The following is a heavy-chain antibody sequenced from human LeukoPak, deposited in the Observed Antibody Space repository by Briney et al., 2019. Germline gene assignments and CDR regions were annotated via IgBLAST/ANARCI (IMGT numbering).Heavy chain of an antibody. CDR3: ARDLVQLWSKDY. Sequence: GGSLRLSCAASGFTFSNYEFNWVRQAPGKGLEWVSYISSSGRNIYYADSVKGRFTISRDNAKNSLYLQMNSLRAEDAAVYYCARDLVQLWSKDYWGQGTLVTVSS. V-gene: IGHV3-48*03. CDR2: ISSSGRNI. J-gene: IGHJ4*02. D-gene: IGHD5-18*01. CDR1: GFTFSNYE.